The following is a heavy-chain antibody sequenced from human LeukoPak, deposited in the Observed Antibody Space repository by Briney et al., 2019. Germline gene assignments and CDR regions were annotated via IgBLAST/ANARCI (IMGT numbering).Heavy chain of an antibody. CDR1: GFTFSSYW. J-gene: IGHJ4*02. D-gene: IGHD4-17*01. CDR2: IKQDGIEK. V-gene: IGHV3-7*01. CDR3: TRVPYGDYWSSDY. Sequence: GGSLRLSCAASGFTFSSYWMTWVRQAPGKGLEWVANIKQDGIEKYYVDSEKGRFTISRDNAKNSLYLQMNSLRAEDTAIYYCTRVPYGDYWSSDYWGQGTLVTVSS.